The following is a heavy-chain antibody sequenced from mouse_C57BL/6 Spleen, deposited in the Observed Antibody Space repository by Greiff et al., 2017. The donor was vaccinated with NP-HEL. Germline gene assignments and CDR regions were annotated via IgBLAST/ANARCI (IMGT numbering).Heavy chain of an antibody. J-gene: IGHJ1*03. Sequence: VQLQQPGAELVRPGSSVKLSCKASGYTFTSYWMDWVKQRPGQGLEWIGNIYPSDSETHYNQKFKDKATLTVDKSSSTAYMQLSSLTSEDSAVYYCARLITTVVATGYFDVWGTGTTVTVSS. V-gene: IGHV1-61*01. CDR2: IYPSDSET. CDR1: GYTFTSYW. CDR3: ARLITTVVATGYFDV. D-gene: IGHD1-1*01.